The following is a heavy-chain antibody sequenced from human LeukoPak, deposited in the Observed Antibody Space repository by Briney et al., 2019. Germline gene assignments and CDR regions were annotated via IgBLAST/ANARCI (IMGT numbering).Heavy chain of an antibody. CDR2: ISAYNGNT. D-gene: IGHD4-17*01. CDR3: ARTTTVTTKGAFDI. V-gene: IGHV1-18*01. J-gene: IGHJ3*02. Sequence: EASVKVSCKASGYTFTSYGISWVRQAPGQGLEWMGWISAYNGNTNYAQKLQGRVTMTTDTSTSTAYMELRSLRSDDTAVYYCARTTTVTTKGAFDIWGQGTMVTVSS. CDR1: GYTFTSYG.